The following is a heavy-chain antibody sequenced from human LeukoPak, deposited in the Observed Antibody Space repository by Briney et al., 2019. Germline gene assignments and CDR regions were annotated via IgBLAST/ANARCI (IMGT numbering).Heavy chain of an antibody. D-gene: IGHD3-22*01. V-gene: IGHV4-59*01. CDR1: GGSISSYY. J-gene: IGHJ3*02. Sequence: SETLSLTCTVSGGSISSYYWSWIRQPPGKGLGWIGYIYYSGSTNYHRSLKSRVTISVDTSKNQFSLKLSSVTAADTAVYYCARGSPYYYDSRNAFDIWGQGTMVTVSS. CDR3: ARGSPYYYDSRNAFDI. CDR2: IYYSGST.